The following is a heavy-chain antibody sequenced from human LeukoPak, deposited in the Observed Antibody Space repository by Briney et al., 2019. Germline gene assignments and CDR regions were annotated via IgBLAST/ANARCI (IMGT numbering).Heavy chain of an antibody. V-gene: IGHV3-64D*06. CDR2: ISSNGGTT. D-gene: IGHD7-27*01. CDR3: VKDHDWGAFHI. Sequence: GSLRLSCSASGFTFSTYAMHWVRQAPGKRLEYVSGISSNGGTTYYADSVKGRFTISRDNSKNTLYLQMSSLRAEDTAVYYCVKDHDWGAFHIWGQGTMVTVSS. CDR1: GFTFSTYA. J-gene: IGHJ3*02.